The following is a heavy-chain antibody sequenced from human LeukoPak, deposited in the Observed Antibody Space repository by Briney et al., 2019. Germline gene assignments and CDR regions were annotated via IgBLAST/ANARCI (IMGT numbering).Heavy chain of an antibody. Sequence: PGGSLRLSCAASGFTFSSYGMHWVRQAPGKGLEWVAVIWYDGSNKYYADSVKGRFTISRDNSKNTLYLQMNSLRAEDTAVYYCVRNVPNDYSNPDYGMDVWGQGTTVTVSS. CDR1: GFTFSSYG. CDR3: VRNVPNDYSNPDYGMDV. CDR2: IWYDGSNK. V-gene: IGHV3-33*01. J-gene: IGHJ6*02. D-gene: IGHD4-11*01.